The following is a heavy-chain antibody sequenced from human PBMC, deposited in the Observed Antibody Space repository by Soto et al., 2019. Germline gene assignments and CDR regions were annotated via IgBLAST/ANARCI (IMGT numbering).Heavy chain of an antibody. V-gene: IGHV3-30-3*01. CDR1: GFTFSSYA. CDR2: ISYDGSNK. Sequence: GGSLRLSCAASGFTFSSYAMHWVRQAPGKGLEWVAVISYDGSNKYYADSVKGRFTISRDNSKNTLYLQMNSLRAEDTAVYYCARVNGQQLGNYYYYYGMDVWGQGTTVTVSS. J-gene: IGHJ6*02. D-gene: IGHD6-13*01. CDR3: ARVNGQQLGNYYYYYGMDV.